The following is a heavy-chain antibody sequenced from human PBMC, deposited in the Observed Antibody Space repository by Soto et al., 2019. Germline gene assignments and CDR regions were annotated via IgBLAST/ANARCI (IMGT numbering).Heavy chain of an antibody. CDR3: AATTGYCSGGRCYSAGWDYYYYMDV. D-gene: IGHD2-15*01. CDR2: IIPIFGTT. Sequence: SVKVDCKGAVGALSRYAGSWVRQAPGQGLEWMGGIIPIFGTTNYAQKFQGRVTITADMSTSTAYMELSSLRSEDTAVYYCAATTGYCSGGRCYSAGWDYYYYMDVWGKGTTVTVSS. V-gene: IGHV1-69*06. J-gene: IGHJ6*03. CDR1: VGALSRYA.